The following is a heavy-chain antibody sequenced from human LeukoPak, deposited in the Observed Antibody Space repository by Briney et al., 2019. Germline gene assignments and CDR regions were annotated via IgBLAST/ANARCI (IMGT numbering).Heavy chain of an antibody. CDR3: ARDGGITMVRGVLDY. D-gene: IGHD3-10*01. CDR2: ISSSSSYI. Sequence: GGSLRLSCAASGFTFNSHWMHWVRQAPGKGLEWVSSISSSSSYIYYADSVKGRFTISRDNAKNSLYLQMNSLRAEDTAVYYCARDGGITMVRGVLDYWGQGTLVTVSS. CDR1: GFTFNSHW. J-gene: IGHJ4*02. V-gene: IGHV3-21*01.